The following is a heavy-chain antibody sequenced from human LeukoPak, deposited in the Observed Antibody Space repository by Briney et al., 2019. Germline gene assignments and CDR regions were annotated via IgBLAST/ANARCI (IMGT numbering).Heavy chain of an antibody. Sequence: SVKVSCKTSGGTFSSYAISWVRQAPGQGLEWMGGIIPIFGTANYAQKVQGRVTITADESTTTAYMELSSLRPEDTAVYYCARASPPIYYDSSGYPLYYFDYWGQGTLVTVSS. V-gene: IGHV1-69*01. CDR2: IIPIFGTA. CDR1: GGTFSSYA. D-gene: IGHD3-22*01. CDR3: ARASPPIYYDSSGYPLYYFDY. J-gene: IGHJ4*02.